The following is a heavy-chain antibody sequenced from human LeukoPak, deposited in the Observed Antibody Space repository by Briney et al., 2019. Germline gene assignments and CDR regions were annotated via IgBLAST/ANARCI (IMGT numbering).Heavy chain of an antibody. CDR3: AREPVVITPGGFDY. Sequence: SETLSLTCTVSGGSISSYYWSWIRQPAGKGLEWIGRIYTSGSTNYNPSLKSRVTMSVDTSKNQLSLKLSSVTAADTAVYYCAREPVVITPGGFDYWGQGTLVTVSS. CDR1: GGSISSYY. D-gene: IGHD3-22*01. J-gene: IGHJ4*02. CDR2: IYTSGST. V-gene: IGHV4-4*07.